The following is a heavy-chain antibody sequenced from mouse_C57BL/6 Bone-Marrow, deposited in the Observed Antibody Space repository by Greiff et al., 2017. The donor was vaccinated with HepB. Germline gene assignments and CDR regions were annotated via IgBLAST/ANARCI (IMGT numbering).Heavy chain of an antibody. J-gene: IGHJ3*01. CDR3: ARVDGYWFAY. CDR1: GYSITSGYY. CDR2: ISYDGSN. Sequence: ESGPGLVKPSQSLSLTCSVTGYSITSGYYWNWIRQFPGNKLEWMGYISYDGSNNYNPSLKNRISITRDTSKNQFFLKLNSVTTEDTATYYCARVDGYWFAYWGQGTLVTVSA. D-gene: IGHD2-3*01. V-gene: IGHV3-6*01.